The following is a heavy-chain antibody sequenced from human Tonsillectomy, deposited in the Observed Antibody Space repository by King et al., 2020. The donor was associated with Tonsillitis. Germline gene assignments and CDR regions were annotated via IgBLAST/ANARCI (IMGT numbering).Heavy chain of an antibody. CDR1: GYTFTSYA. J-gene: IGHJ4*02. CDR3: AIAYNPYSSGWYTALDY. CDR2: INTNTGNP. D-gene: IGHD6-19*01. Sequence: QLVQSGSELKKPGASVKVSCKASGYTFTSYALNWVRQAPGQGLEWMGWINTNTGNPTYAQGFTGRFVFSLDTSVSTAYVQISSLKADDTAVYYCAIAYNPYSSGWYTALDYWGQGTLVTVSS. V-gene: IGHV7-4-1*02.